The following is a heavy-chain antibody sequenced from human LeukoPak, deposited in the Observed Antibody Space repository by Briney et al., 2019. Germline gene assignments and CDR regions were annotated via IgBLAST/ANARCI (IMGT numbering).Heavy chain of an antibody. J-gene: IGHJ3*02. CDR3: ARGRYCGGDCLTRLNVFDI. V-gene: IGHV4-34*01. CDR1: GGSFSGYY. D-gene: IGHD2-21*02. Sequence: SETLSLTCAVYGGSFSGYYWSWIRQPPGKGLEWIGEINHSGSTNYNPSLKSRVTISVDTSKNQFSLKLSSVTAADTAVYYCARGRYCGGDCLTRLNVFDIWGQGTMVTVSS. CDR2: INHSGST.